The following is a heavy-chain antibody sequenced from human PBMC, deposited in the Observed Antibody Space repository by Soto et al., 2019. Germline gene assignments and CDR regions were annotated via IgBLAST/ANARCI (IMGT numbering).Heavy chain of an antibody. Sequence: QIALKESGPTLVKPTQTLTLTCTFSGFSLSTFGVGVGWIHQPPGKALEWLALIYWNDDMRYRPSLKSRLSITKDTSKDQVVLSMTNVDPEDTATYDCAHSLSIPPYVTSGSFFDYRGHGYLVTVAS. J-gene: IGHJ4*01. D-gene: IGHD6-19*01. CDR2: IYWNDDM. CDR1: GFSLSTFGVG. V-gene: IGHV2-5*01. CDR3: AHSLSIPPYVTSGSFFDY.